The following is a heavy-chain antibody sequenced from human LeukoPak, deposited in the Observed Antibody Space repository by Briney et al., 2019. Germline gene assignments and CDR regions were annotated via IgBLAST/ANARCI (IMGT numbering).Heavy chain of an antibody. V-gene: IGHV3-48*03. J-gene: IGHJ5*02. CDR1: GFTFSTYE. Sequence: PGGSLRLSCAASGFTFSTYEMNWVRQAPGKGLEWVSYISSSGSTIYYADSVKGRFTISRDNAKSSLYLQMNSLRAEDTAVYYCARGPLHVVVPAATWFDPWGQGILVTVSS. D-gene: IGHD2-2*01. CDR2: ISSSGSTI. CDR3: ARGPLHVVVPAATWFDP.